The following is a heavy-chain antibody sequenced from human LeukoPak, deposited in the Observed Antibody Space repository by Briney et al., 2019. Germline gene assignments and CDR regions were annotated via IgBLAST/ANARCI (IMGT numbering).Heavy chain of an antibody. CDR3: ARDFFAFGGVIALLDY. CDR1: VVTVVNKY. J-gene: IGHJ4*02. CDR2: FYSDGRT. V-gene: IGHV3-53*01. Sequence: GGSLRLSCAASVVTVVNKYMTWVRQAPGKGREGVSLFYSDGRTYYADSVKGRCTISRDNSKNTLYLQLNSLRAEDTAVYYCARDFFAFGGVIALLDYWGQGTLVTVSS. D-gene: IGHD3-16*02.